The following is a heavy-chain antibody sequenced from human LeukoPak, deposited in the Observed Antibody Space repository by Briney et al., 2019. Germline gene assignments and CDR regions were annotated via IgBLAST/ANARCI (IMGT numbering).Heavy chain of an antibody. D-gene: IGHD6-19*01. CDR1: GFTLSSYW. J-gene: IGHJ5*02. CDR3: AKGGIAVAGTWFDP. V-gene: IGHV3-7*03. Sequence: GGSLRLSCAASGFTLSSYWMSWVRQAPGKGLEWVANIKQDGSEKYYVDSVKGRFTISRDNARNSLYLQMNSLRAEDMALYYCAKGGIAVAGTWFDPWGQGTLVTVSS. CDR2: IKQDGSEK.